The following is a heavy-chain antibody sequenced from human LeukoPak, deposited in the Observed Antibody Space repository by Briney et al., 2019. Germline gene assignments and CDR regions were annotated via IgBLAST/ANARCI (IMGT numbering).Heavy chain of an antibody. CDR1: GGSFSGYY. D-gene: IGHD2-15*01. CDR2: IYESGTT. CDR3: ARGAWATRLAS. Sequence: SETLSLTCAVYGGSFSGYYWSWVRQPPGEGLEWIGEIYESGTTKYNPSLKSRVAISMVPSKQQFSLILSSVTAADTAVYYCARGAWATRLASWGLGTPVIVSS. J-gene: IGHJ4*02. V-gene: IGHV4-34*01.